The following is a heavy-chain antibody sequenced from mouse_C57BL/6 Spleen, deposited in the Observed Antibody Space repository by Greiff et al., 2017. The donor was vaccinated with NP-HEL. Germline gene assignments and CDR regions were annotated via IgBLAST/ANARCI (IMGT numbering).Heavy chain of an antibody. J-gene: IGHJ3*01. CDR2: IYPGSGST. Sequence: VQLQQPGAELVKPGASVKMSCKASGYTFTSYWITWVKQRPGQGLEWIGDIYPGSGSTNYNEKFKSKATLTVDTSSSTAYMQLRSLTSEDSAVYYCAREGVYYYGSSPEFAYWGQGTLVTVSA. CDR1: GYTFTSYW. V-gene: IGHV1-55*01. D-gene: IGHD1-1*01. CDR3: AREGVYYYGSSPEFAY.